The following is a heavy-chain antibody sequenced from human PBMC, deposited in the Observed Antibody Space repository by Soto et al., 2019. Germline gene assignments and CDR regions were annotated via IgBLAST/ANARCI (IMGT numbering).Heavy chain of an antibody. J-gene: IGHJ4*02. Sequence: GGSLRLSCAASGFTVSSNYMSWVRQAPGKGLEWVSVIFGGGSTYYADSVKGRLTISRDNSKNTLYLQMNSLRGEDTAVYYCAREAGPLDYWGQGTPVTVSS. CDR1: GFTVSSNY. CDR3: AREAGPLDY. CDR2: IFGGGST. V-gene: IGHV3-53*01.